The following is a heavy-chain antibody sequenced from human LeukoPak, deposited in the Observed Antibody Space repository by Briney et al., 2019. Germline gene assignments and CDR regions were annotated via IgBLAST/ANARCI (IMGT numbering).Heavy chain of an antibody. CDR1: GGSISTYY. V-gene: IGHV4-59*01. D-gene: IGHD5-18*01. CDR3: ARHEDTALVVSPFDY. Sequence: SETLSPTCTVSGGSISTYYWSWIRQPPGKGLEWIGYVYYSGSTNSNPSLKSRVIISVDTSKNQFSLKLSSVTAADTAVYYCARHEDTALVVSPFDYWGQGTLVTVSS. CDR2: VYYSGST. J-gene: IGHJ4*02.